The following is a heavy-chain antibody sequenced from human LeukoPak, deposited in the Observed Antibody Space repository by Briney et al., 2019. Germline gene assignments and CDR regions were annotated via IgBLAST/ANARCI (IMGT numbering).Heavy chain of an antibody. CDR3: FKGLSLKVWGDLDY. V-gene: IGHV3-30*18. D-gene: IGHD3-16*01. Sequence: GGSLRLSSAPSVFTFTSDCMRWVRQAPGKGLEWVAVISYDGSNKYYADYVKGRFTISRDNSKNTLYLQMNSLRAEDTAVYYCFKGLSLKVWGDLDYWGQGTLVTVSS. J-gene: IGHJ4*02. CDR2: ISYDGSNK. CDR1: VFTFTSDC.